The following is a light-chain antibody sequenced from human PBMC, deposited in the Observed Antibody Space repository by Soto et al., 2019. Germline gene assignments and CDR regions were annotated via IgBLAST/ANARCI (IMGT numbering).Light chain of an antibody. CDR3: QQYNIYWT. CDR1: QSISSF. J-gene: IGKJ1*01. CDR2: DAS. V-gene: IGKV1-5*01. Sequence: DIQMTQSPSTLSASVGDRVTITCRASQSISSFLAWYQQKPGKAPKLLIYDASSLESGVPSRFSGSGSGTEFTLTISSLQPDDFATYYCQQYNIYWTFGQGTKVAIK.